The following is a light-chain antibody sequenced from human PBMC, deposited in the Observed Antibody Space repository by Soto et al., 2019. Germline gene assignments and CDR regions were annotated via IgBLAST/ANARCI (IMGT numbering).Light chain of an antibody. CDR2: GAS. J-gene: IGKJ2*01. Sequence: EIVMTQFPATLSVSPGERATLSCRASQSVSRNLAWYQQKPGQAPRLLIYGASTRATGIPARFSGSGSGTEFTLTISSLQSEDFAVYYCQQYNYWPPYTFGQGTNLEFK. CDR3: QQYNYWPPYT. CDR1: QSVSRN. V-gene: IGKV3D-15*01.